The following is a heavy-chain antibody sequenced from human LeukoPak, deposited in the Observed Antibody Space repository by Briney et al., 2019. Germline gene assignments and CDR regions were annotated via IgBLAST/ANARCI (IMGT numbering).Heavy chain of an antibody. D-gene: IGHD3-3*01. CDR2: IYYSGST. J-gene: IGHJ4*02. Sequence: PSETPSLTCTVSGGSISSYYWSWIRQPPGKGLEWIGYIYYSGSTNYNPSLKSRVTISVDTSKNQFSLKLSSVTAADTAVYYCARALGYDFWSGYWYYFDYWGQGTLVTVSS. CDR1: GGSISSYY. V-gene: IGHV4-59*01. CDR3: ARALGYDFWSGYWYYFDY.